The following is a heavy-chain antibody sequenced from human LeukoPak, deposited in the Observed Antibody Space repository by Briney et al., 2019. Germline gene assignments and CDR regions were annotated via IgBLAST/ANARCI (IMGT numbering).Heavy chain of an antibody. CDR1: GYTFTGYH. Sequence: ASVKVSCKASGYTFTGYHMHWVRQAPGQGLEWMGRINPNSGDTNYAQKFQGRVTMTRDTSISTAYMELSRLRSDDTAVYYCARDLDSSSWYTRPRSTPQGYWGQGTLVTVSS. CDR3: ARDLDSSSWYTRPRSTPQGY. V-gene: IGHV1-2*06. D-gene: IGHD6-13*01. CDR2: INPNSGDT. J-gene: IGHJ4*02.